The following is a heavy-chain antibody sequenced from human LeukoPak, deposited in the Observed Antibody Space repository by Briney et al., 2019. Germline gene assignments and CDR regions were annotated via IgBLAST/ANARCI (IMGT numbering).Heavy chain of an antibody. D-gene: IGHD2-2*01. CDR3: AHRGANMPLDY. CDR2: IYWDDDN. J-gene: IGHJ4*02. V-gene: IGHV2-5*02. Sequence: SGPTLAKPTQTLTLTCTFSGFSLRTSGVGVGWIRQPPGKALEWLALIYWDDDNRYSPSLKSRLTITKDTSKNQVVLTMTNMDPVDTATYYCAHRGANMPLDYWGQGTLVTVSS. CDR1: GFSLRTSGVG.